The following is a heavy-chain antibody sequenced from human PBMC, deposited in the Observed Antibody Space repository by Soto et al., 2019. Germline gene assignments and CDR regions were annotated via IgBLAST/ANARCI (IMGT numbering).Heavy chain of an antibody. CDR3: ARDWGYYYDSSGYYFDY. Sequence: SVKVSCKASGGTFSSYTISWVRQAPGQGIEWMGRIIPILGIANYAQKYQGRVTITADKSTSTAYMELSSLRSEDTAVYYCARDWGYYYDSSGYYFDYWGQGTLVTVSS. J-gene: IGHJ4*02. CDR1: GGTFSSYT. D-gene: IGHD3-22*01. CDR2: IIPILGIA. V-gene: IGHV1-69*04.